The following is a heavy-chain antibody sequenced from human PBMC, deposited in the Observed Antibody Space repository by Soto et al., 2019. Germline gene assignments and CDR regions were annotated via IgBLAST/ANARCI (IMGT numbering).Heavy chain of an antibody. CDR3: ARSSFGDFWSGYYPLVYYYYGMDV. CDR2: IIPIFGTA. V-gene: IGHV1-69*06. CDR1: GGTFSSYA. Sequence: SVKVSCKASGGTFSSYAISWVRQAPGQGLEWMGGIIPIFGTANYAQKFQGRVTITADKSASTAYMELSSLGSEDTAVYYCARSSFGDFWSGYYPLVYYYYGMDVWGQGTTVTVSS. J-gene: IGHJ6*02. D-gene: IGHD3-3*01.